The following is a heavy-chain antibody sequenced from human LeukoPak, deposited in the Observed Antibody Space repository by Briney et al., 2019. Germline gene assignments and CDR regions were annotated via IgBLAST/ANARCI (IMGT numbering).Heavy chain of an antibody. D-gene: IGHD3-10*01. CDR2: INHSGST. CDR3: ARRAARGAPEKSWFDP. J-gene: IGHJ5*02. Sequence: KPSETLSLTCAVYGGSFSGYYWSWIRQPPGKGLEWIGEINHSGSTNYNPSLKSRVTISVDTSKNQFSLKLSSVTAADTAVYYCARRAARGAPEKSWFDPWGQGTLVTVSS. V-gene: IGHV4-34*01. CDR1: GGSFSGYY.